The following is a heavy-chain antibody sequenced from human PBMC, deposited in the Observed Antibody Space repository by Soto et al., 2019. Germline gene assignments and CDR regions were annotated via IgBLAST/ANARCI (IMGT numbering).Heavy chain of an antibody. D-gene: IGHD1-26*01. Sequence: PGGSLRLSCTASGFTFSNYAMSWVRQAPGKGLEWVSAITRTDSTYYADSVKGWFTISRDNSRNTLYLQMNSLGAEDAALYYCAKALVGEVGATDYWGQGTLVTVSS. V-gene: IGHV3-23*01. CDR1: GFTFSNYA. CDR3: AKALVGEVGATDY. CDR2: ITRTDST. J-gene: IGHJ4*02.